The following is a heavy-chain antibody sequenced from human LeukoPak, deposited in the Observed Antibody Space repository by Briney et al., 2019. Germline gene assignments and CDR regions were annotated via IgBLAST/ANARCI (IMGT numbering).Heavy chain of an antibody. CDR2: IKQDGSEK. CDR1: GFTFSNYW. J-gene: IGHJ6*03. D-gene: IGHD2-2*01. Sequence: GGSLRLSCVASGFTFSNYWMSWVRQAPGKGLEWVANIKQDGSEKYYVDSVKGRFTISRDNAKNSLYLQMNSLRAEDTAVYYCARGVVPAAPIRYYYYYMDVWGKGTTVTVSS. V-gene: IGHV3-7*01. CDR3: ARGVVPAAPIRYYYYYMDV.